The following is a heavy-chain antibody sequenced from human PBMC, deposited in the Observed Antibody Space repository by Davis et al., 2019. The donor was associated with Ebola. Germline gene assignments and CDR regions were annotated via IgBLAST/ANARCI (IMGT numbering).Heavy chain of an antibody. Sequence: PSETLSLTCAVYGGSFSGYYWSWIRQPPGKGLEWIGEINHSGSTNYNPSLKSRVTISVDTSKNQFSLKLSSVTAADTAVYYWAREEGIAAAGTRDDAFDIWGQGTMVTVSS. CDR3: AREEGIAAAGTRDDAFDI. CDR1: GGSFSGYY. J-gene: IGHJ3*02. V-gene: IGHV4-34*01. D-gene: IGHD6-13*01. CDR2: INHSGST.